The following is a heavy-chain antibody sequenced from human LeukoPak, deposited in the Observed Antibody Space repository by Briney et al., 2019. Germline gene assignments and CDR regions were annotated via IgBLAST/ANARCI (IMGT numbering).Heavy chain of an antibody. Sequence: SQTLSLTCSISGDSVSSNSAAWNWIRQSPSRGLEWLGRTYYRSKWYNDYAVSVKSRITINPDTSKNQFSLQLNSVTPEDTAVYHCARAGYFDWLLSYWGQGTLVAVSS. CDR1: GDSVSSNSAA. CDR2: TYYRSKWYN. V-gene: IGHV6-1*01. D-gene: IGHD3-9*01. CDR3: ARAGYFDWLLSY. J-gene: IGHJ4*02.